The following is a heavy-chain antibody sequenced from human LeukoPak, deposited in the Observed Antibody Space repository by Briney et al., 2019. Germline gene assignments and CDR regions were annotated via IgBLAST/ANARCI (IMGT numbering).Heavy chain of an antibody. Sequence: GGSLRLSCAASGFTFSSYTMSWVRQAPGKGLEWVSSIAGSSGYISYADSVKGRFTISRDNAKKSLYLQMTSLTAEDTAVYYCARDRGAYCGGDCYLGFDYWGQGTTVTVSS. CDR1: GFTFSSYT. D-gene: IGHD2-21*02. CDR3: ARDRGAYCGGDCYLGFDY. V-gene: IGHV3-21*01. J-gene: IGHJ4*03. CDR2: IAGSSGYI.